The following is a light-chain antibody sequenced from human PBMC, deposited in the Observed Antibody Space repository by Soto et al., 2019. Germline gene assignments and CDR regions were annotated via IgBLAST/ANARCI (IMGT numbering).Light chain of an antibody. CDR2: VVT. CDR3: SSYTSSSTPYV. V-gene: IGLV2-14*01. J-gene: IGLJ1*01. Sequence: QSVLTQPASVSGSPGQSITISCTGTSSDVGGYNYVSWYQQHPVKAPKLMIYVVTNRPSGVSDRFSGSKSGNTASLTISGLQAEDEADYYCSSYTSSSTPYVFGTGTKVTVL. CDR1: SSDVGGYNY.